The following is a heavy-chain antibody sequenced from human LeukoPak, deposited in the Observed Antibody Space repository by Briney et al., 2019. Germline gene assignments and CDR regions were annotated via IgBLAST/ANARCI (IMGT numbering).Heavy chain of an antibody. CDR3: ASLRSYDFWSGNYYYMDV. CDR2: INAYTTNI. Sequence: GGSLRPSCAASGFVFSTSDMNWVRQAPGKGLEWVSYINAYTTNIYYSDSVKGRFAISRDNAKNSLYLQMNNLRADDTAMYYCASLRSYDFWSGNYYYMDVWGKGTTVTVSS. D-gene: IGHD3-3*01. J-gene: IGHJ6*03. CDR1: GFVFSTSD. V-gene: IGHV3-48*04.